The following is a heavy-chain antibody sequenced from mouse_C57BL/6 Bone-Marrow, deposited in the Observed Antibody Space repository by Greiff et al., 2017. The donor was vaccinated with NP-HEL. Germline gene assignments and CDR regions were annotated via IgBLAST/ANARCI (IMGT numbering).Heavy chain of an antibody. J-gene: IGHJ2*01. CDR1: GYTFTDYN. CDR2: INPNNGGT. V-gene: IGHV1-22*01. Sequence: VQLKESGPELVKPGASVKMSCKVSGYTFTDYNMHWVKQSHGKSLEWIGYINPNNGGTSYNQKFKGKATLTVNKSTSTPYMVLRSLTSEDSAVFYCARSPPFYYYGSSYEYGGQGTTLTVSS. D-gene: IGHD1-1*01. CDR3: ARSPPFYYYGSSYEY.